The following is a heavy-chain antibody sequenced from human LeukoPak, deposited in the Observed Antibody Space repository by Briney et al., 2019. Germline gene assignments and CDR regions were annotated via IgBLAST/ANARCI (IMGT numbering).Heavy chain of an antibody. V-gene: IGHV3-23*01. J-gene: IGHJ4*02. D-gene: IGHD2-15*01. Sequence: PGGSLRLSCAASGFTFSSYAMSWVRQAPGKGLEWVSAISGSGGSTYYADTVKGRFTISRDNSKNTLYLQMNSLRAEDTAVYYCAKDGIVVVVAATPDYWGQGTLVTVSS. CDR3: AKDGIVVVVAATPDY. CDR1: GFTFSSYA. CDR2: ISGSGGST.